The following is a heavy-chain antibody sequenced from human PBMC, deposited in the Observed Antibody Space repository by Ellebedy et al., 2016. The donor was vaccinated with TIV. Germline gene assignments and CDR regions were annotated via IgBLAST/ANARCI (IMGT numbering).Heavy chain of an antibody. V-gene: IGHV3-48*01. CDR1: GFTFSSYA. D-gene: IGHD4-17*01. J-gene: IGHJ4*02. CDR3: AGYGDFSY. CDR2: ISHSSGTT. Sequence: GESLKISCAASGFTFSSYAMSSVRQAPGKGLEWVSFISHSSGTTFYADSVRGRFTISRDNAKNSLSLQMNSLSVDDTAVYYCAGYGDFSYWGQGTLVTVSS.